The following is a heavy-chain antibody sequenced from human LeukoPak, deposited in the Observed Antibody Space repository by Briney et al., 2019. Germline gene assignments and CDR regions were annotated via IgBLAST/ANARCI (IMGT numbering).Heavy chain of an antibody. Sequence: PSETLSLTCTVSGGSISSYYWSWIRQPPGKGLEWIGYIYTSGSTNYNPSLKSRVTISVDTSKNQFSLKLSSVTAADTAVYYCARRTPLEGYYYMDVWGKGTTVTVSS. CDR3: ARRTPLEGYYYMDV. V-gene: IGHV4-4*09. CDR1: GGSISSYY. J-gene: IGHJ6*03. CDR2: IYTSGST. D-gene: IGHD1/OR15-1a*01.